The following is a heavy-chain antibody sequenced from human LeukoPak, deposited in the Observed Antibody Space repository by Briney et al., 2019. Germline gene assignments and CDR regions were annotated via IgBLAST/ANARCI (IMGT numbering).Heavy chain of an antibody. CDR1: GFTFSNYS. V-gene: IGHV3-21*01. Sequence: PGGSLRLSCAASGFTFSNYSMNWVRQAPGKGLEWVSSISSSSSYIYYADSVKGRFTISRDNAKNSLYLQMNSLRAEDTAVYYCARRDPNSAGSDLFDYWGQGTLVTVSS. CDR3: ARRDPNSAGSDLFDY. J-gene: IGHJ4*02. CDR2: ISSSSSYI. D-gene: IGHD2-21*02.